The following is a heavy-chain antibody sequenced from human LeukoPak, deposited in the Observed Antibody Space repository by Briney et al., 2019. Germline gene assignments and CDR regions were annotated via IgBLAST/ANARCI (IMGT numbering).Heavy chain of an antibody. CDR3: AKSRTYDFWSGYFFDY. J-gene: IGHJ4*02. D-gene: IGHD3-3*01. V-gene: IGHV3-23*01. Sequence: GGSLRLSCAASGFTFSSHAMNWVRQAPGKGLEWVSAISGSGGSTYYADSVKGRFTISRDNSKNTLYLQMNSLRAEDTAVYYCAKSRTYDFWSGYFFDYWGQGTLVTVSS. CDR2: ISGSGGST. CDR1: GFTFSSHA.